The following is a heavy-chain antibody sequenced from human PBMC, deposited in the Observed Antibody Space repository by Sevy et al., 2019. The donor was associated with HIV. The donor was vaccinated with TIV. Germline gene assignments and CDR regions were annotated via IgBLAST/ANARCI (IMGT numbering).Heavy chain of an antibody. CDR2: ISAYNGNT. V-gene: IGHV1-18*01. CDR3: ARNVGVATIYYYYYGMDV. D-gene: IGHD5-12*01. Sequence: ASVKVSCKASGYTFSSYGISWVRQAPGQGLEWMGWISAYNGNTNYAQKLQGRVTMTTDTSTSTAYMELRSLRSDDTAVYYCARNVGVATIYYYYYGMDVWGQGTTVTVSS. CDR1: GYTFSSYG. J-gene: IGHJ6*02.